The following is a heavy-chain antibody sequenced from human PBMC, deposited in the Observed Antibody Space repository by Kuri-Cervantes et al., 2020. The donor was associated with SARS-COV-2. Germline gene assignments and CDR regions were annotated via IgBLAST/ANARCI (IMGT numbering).Heavy chain of an antibody. Sequence: SETLSLTCAISGDSVSSNSAAWNWIRQSPSGGLEWLGRTYYRSKWYNDHAVSVKSRITINPATSKNQFSLQLNSVTPEDTDVYSCARMAPRSGWELDYWGQGTLVTVSS. V-gene: IGHV6-1*01. D-gene: IGHD6-19*01. CDR3: ARMAPRSGWELDY. CDR1: GDSVSSNSAA. J-gene: IGHJ4*02. CDR2: TYYRSKWYN.